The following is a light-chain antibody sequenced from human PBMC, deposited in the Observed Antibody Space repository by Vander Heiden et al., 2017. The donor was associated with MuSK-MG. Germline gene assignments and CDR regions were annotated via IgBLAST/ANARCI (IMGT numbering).Light chain of an antibody. CDR1: SSDVGSYNL. V-gene: IGLV2-23*01. CDR2: EGS. CDR3: SSYEGSTTYVV. Sequence: QSALTQPASVSGSPGQSITISCTGTSSDVGSYNLVSWYQQYPGKAPKLMIFEGSKRPSGVPNRFSASKSGNTASLTIAGLQAEDEADYYCSSYEGSTTYVVFGGGTKLTVL. J-gene: IGLJ2*01.